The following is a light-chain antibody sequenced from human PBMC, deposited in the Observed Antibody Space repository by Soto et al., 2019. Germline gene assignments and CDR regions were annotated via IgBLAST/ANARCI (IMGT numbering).Light chain of an antibody. CDR1: QSVSSN. J-gene: IGKJ1*01. Sequence: EIVMTQSPATLSVSPGERATLSCSASQSVSSNLAWYQQKPGQAPRLLIYGASTRATGIPARFSGSGSGTDFTLTISSLQSEDFAVYYCQQYNNWPRAWTFGPGTKVEIK. V-gene: IGKV3-15*01. CDR3: QQYNNWPRAWT. CDR2: GAS.